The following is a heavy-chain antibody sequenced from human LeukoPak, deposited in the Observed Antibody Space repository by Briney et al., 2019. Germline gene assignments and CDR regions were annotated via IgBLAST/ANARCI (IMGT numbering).Heavy chain of an antibody. J-gene: IGHJ4*02. D-gene: IGHD5-18*01. CDR1: GGSISNYY. CDR3: ARGRGILDY. V-gene: IGHV4-59*12. Sequence: SETLSLTCTVSGGSISNYYWNWIRQPPGKGLEWIGYIYYTGSTNYNPSLKSRVTISVDTSKSQFSLKLSSVTAADTAVYYCARGRGILDYWGQGTLVTVSS. CDR2: IYYTGST.